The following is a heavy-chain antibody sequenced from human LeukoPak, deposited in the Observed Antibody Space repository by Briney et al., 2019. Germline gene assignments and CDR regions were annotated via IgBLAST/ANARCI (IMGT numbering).Heavy chain of an antibody. CDR1: GFTFSNYN. J-gene: IGHJ4*02. D-gene: IGHD1-1*01. CDR3: AKDGPRNDFDY. V-gene: IGHV3-48*02. Sequence: GGSLRLSCAASGFTFSNYNMNWVRQVPGKGLEWVSYISSGSGTIYYADSVKGRFTISRDNAKNSLYLQMSSLRDEDTAVYYCAKDGPRNDFDYWGQGTLVTVSS. CDR2: ISSGSGTI.